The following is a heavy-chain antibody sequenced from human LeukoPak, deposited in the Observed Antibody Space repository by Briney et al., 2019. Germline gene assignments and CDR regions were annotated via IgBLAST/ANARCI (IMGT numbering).Heavy chain of an antibody. CDR1: GFTFSSYA. Sequence: GGSLRLSCSASGFTFSSYAMYWVRQAPGKGLEYVSAIGSNGGDTYYADSVKGRFTISRDNSRNTLFLQMSSLRAEDTAVYYCVNIDFGGCWGQGVLVTVSS. D-gene: IGHD4-17*01. J-gene: IGHJ4*02. CDR3: VNIDFGGC. CDR2: IGSNGGDT. V-gene: IGHV3-64D*09.